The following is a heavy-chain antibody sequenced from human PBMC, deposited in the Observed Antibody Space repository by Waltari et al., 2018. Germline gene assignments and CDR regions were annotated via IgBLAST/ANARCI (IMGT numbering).Heavy chain of an antibody. D-gene: IGHD4-17*01. CDR2: IRTDGRYT. Sequence: DVQLVESGGGLVQPGGSLRISCAGYGFTFRSHWMHWVRHGPGQGLLWVARIRTDGRYTDYADSVKGRFTISRDNARNTLYLQMNGLRAEDTAVYYCARDHYGANSLDFWGQGALVTVSS. CDR1: GFTFRSHW. V-gene: IGHV3-74*01. CDR3: ARDHYGANSLDF. J-gene: IGHJ4*02.